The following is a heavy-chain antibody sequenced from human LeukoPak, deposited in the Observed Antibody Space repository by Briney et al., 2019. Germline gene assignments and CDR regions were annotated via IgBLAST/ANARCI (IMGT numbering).Heavy chain of an antibody. CDR2: INPNSGGT. V-gene: IGHV1-2*02. CDR3: ARDVARISIAARLPGS. CDR1: GYTFTGYY. J-gene: IGHJ4*02. D-gene: IGHD6-6*01. Sequence: GASVKVSCKASGYTFTGYYMHWVRQAPGQGLEWMGWINPNSGGTNYAQKFQGRVTMTRDTSISTAYMELSRLRSDDTAAYYCARDVARISIAARLPGSWGQGTLVTVSS.